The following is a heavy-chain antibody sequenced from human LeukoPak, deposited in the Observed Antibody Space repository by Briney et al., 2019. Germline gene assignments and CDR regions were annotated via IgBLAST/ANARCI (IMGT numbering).Heavy chain of an antibody. CDR1: GGSISSYY. J-gene: IGHJ6*02. V-gene: IGHV4-59*01. D-gene: IGHD3-9*01. CDR3: ARDCNHGHYDILTGYYYYGMDV. CDR2: IYYSGST. Sequence: PSETLSLTCTVSGGSISSYYWSWIRQPPGKGLEWIGYIYYSGSTNYNPSLKSRVTISVDTSKNQFSLKLSSVTAADTAVYYCARDCNHGHYDILTGYYYYGMDVWGQGTTVTVSS.